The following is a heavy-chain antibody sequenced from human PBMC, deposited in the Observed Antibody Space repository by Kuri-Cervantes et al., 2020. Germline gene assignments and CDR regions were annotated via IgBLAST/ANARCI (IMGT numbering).Heavy chain of an antibody. V-gene: IGHV4-34*01. CDR3: ARRSAGRIAAAGRLGNDY. Sequence: GSLRLSCAVSGGSFSGYYWSWIRQPPGKGLEWIGEINHSGSTNYNPSLKSRVTISVDTSKNQFSLKLSSVTAADTAVYYCARRSAGRIAAAGRLGNDYWGQGTLVTVSS. CDR2: INHSGST. J-gene: IGHJ4*02. CDR1: GGSFSGYY. D-gene: IGHD6-13*01.